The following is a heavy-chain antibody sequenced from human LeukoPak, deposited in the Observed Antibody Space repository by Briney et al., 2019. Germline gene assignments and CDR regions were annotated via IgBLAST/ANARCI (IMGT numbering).Heavy chain of an antibody. Sequence: GSLRLSCAASGFTFSSYAIHWGRPGPGKGLEWGAGISFDGSNKYYADSVKGRFTISRDNSKNTLYLQMNSLRAEDTAVYYCARDRNTDFWSGYYTNYFDYWGQGTLVTVSS. CDR3: ARDRNTDFWSGYYTNYFDY. CDR2: ISFDGSNK. J-gene: IGHJ4*02. V-gene: IGHV3-30*04. D-gene: IGHD3-3*01. CDR1: GFTFSSYA.